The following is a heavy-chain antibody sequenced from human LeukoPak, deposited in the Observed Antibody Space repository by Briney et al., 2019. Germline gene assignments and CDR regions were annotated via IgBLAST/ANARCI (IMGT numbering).Heavy chain of an antibody. CDR1: GFSFSSYS. CDR2: ISGSSSTI. D-gene: IGHD2-2*01. Sequence: GGSLRLSCAASGFSFSSYSMNWVHQAPGRGLEWVSYISGSSSTIYYADSVKGRFTISRDNAKNSLYLQMNSLRAEDTAVYYCARGPLYQLPHLYYGKGFDPWGQGTLVTVSS. J-gene: IGHJ5*02. V-gene: IGHV3-48*01. CDR3: ARGPLYQLPHLYYGKGFDP.